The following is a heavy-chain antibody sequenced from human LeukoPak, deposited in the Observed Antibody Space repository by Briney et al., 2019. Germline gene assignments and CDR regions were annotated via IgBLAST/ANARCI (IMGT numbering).Heavy chain of an antibody. CDR1: GGSISSYY. J-gene: IGHJ4*02. D-gene: IGHD4-23*01. CDR3: ARAPPHGGGTLYYFDY. Sequence: SETLSLTCTVSGGSISSYYWSWIRQPPGKGLEWIGYIYYSGSTNYNPSLKSRVTISVDKSKNQFSLKLSSVTAADTAVYYCARAPPHGGGTLYYFDYWGQGTLVTVSS. CDR2: IYYSGST. V-gene: IGHV4-59*01.